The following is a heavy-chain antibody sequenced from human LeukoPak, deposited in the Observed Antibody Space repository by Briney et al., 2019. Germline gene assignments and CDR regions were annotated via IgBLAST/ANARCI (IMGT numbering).Heavy chain of an antibody. CDR2: IRYDGSNK. V-gene: IGHV3-30*02. CDR3: AREQQGRRAAFDY. D-gene: IGHD1-1*01. CDR1: GFTFSIYG. Sequence: PGGSLRLSCAASGFTFSIYGMHWVRQAPGKGLEWVAFIRYDGSNKYYADSVKGRFTISRDNSGNTLYLQMNSLRTEDTAVYYCAREQQGRRAAFDYWGQGTPVTVSS. J-gene: IGHJ4*02.